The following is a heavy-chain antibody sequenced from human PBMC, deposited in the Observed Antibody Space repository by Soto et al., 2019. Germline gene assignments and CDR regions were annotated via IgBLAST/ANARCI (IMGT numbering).Heavy chain of an antibody. V-gene: IGHV3-23*01. CDR3: AKDKPGTTSFDY. D-gene: IGHD1-1*01. CDR1: GFTISSNA. Sequence: EVQLLESGGGLVQPGGSLRLSCVASGFTISSNAMYWVRQAPGKGLEWISGISDRGDTTHYADSVKGRFTISRDTSKNTLDLQLNTLRADDTAVYYCAKDKPGTTSFDYWGQGTLVTDSS. CDR2: ISDRGDTT. J-gene: IGHJ4*02.